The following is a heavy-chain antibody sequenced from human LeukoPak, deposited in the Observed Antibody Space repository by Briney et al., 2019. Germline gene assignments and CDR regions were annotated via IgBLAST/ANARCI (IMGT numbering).Heavy chain of an antibody. Sequence: PSVKVSCKASGYTFTSYGISWERQGPGQGLGWIGWIIAYNGNTNYAQNLQGRDTITTDTSTSTAYMELRSLRSYDTAVYYCARWGRYFDWLLSFDYWGQGTLVTVSS. J-gene: IGHJ4*02. CDR1: GYTFTSYG. CDR3: ARWGRYFDWLLSFDY. CDR2: IIAYNGNT. V-gene: IGHV1-18*04. D-gene: IGHD3-9*01.